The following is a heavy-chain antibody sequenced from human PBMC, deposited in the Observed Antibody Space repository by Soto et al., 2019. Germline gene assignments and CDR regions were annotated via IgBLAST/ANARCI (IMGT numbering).Heavy chain of an antibody. J-gene: IGHJ4*02. D-gene: IGHD3-10*01. CDR3: AKWGGPILLWFGTRSVYFDY. V-gene: IGHV3-23*01. CDR2: ISGSGGST. Sequence: GGSLRLSCAASGFTFSSYAMSWVRQAPGKGLEWVSAISGSGGSTYYADSVKGRFTISRDNSKNTLYLQMNSLRAEDTAVYYCAKWGGPILLWFGTRSVYFDYWGQGTLVTVSS. CDR1: GFTFSSYA.